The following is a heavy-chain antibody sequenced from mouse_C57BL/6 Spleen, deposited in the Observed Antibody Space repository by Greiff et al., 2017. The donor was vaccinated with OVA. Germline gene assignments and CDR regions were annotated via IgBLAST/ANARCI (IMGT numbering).Heavy chain of an antibody. CDR3: ARWGNFFMDY. CDR2: ILPGSGST. Sequence: VQLQQSGAELMKPGASVKLSCKATGYTFTGYWIEWVKQRPGHGLEWIGEILPGSGSTNYNAKFKGKATFTADTSSNTAYMQLSRLTTEDSAIYYCARWGNFFMDYWGQGTSVTVSS. D-gene: IGHD2-1*01. J-gene: IGHJ4*01. V-gene: IGHV1-9*01. CDR1: GYTFTGYW.